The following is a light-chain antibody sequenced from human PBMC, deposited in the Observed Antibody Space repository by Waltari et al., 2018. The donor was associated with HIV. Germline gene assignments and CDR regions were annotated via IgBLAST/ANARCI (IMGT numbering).Light chain of an antibody. V-gene: IGLV2-14*01. J-gene: IGLJ2*01. CDR3: GSSTNSNIVL. CDR1: NNAIGAAKS. Sequence: QSALTQTASVSASPGQSITISCTGINNAIGAAKSVSLYQQHPGKVPKLLIYDVTNRPAGVSGRFSGSKSVNTASLTISWLQPDDEADYYCGSSTNSNIVLFGGGTKLTVL. CDR2: DVT.